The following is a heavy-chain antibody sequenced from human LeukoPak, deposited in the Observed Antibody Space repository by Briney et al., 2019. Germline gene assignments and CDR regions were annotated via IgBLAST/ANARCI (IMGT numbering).Heavy chain of an antibody. CDR1: ASTFTSYG. D-gene: IGHD3-3*01. CDR3: ARGHLEWLSSSARGLDY. CDR2: INPNSGGT. Sequence: ASVKVSCKASASTFTSYGISWVRQAPGQGLEWMGWINPNSGGTNYGQEFQGRVTMTRDTSISTAYMELSRLTSDDTAVYYCARGHLEWLSSSARGLDYWGQGTLVTVSS. V-gene: IGHV1-2*02. J-gene: IGHJ4*02.